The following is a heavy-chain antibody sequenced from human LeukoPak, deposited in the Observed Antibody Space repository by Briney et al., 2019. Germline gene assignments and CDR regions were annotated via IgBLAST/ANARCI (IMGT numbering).Heavy chain of an antibody. V-gene: IGHV3-30*03. CDR1: GFTFSSYG. CDR3: VIAVADDGFDY. Sequence: GRSLRLSCAASGFTFSSYGMHLVRQAPGRGLEWVAVISYDGSNKYYADSVKGRFTISRDNSKNTLYLQMNSLRAEDTAVYYCVIAVADDGFDYWGQGTLVTVSS. CDR2: ISYDGSNK. J-gene: IGHJ4*02. D-gene: IGHD6-19*01.